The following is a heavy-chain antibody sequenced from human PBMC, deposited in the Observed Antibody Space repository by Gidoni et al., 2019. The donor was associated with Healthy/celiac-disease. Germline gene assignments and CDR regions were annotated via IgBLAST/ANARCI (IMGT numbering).Heavy chain of an antibody. Sequence: EVQLLESGGGLVQPGGSLRLSCAASGFTFSSYAMSWVRQAPGKGLEWVSAISGRGGSTYYADSGKGRFTISRDNSKNTLYLQMNSLRAEDTAVYYCAKDLRSPRGGWFDPWGQGTLVTVSS. CDR1: GFTFSSYA. D-gene: IGHD3-10*01. V-gene: IGHV3-23*01. J-gene: IGHJ5*02. CDR2: ISGRGGST. CDR3: AKDLRSPRGGWFDP.